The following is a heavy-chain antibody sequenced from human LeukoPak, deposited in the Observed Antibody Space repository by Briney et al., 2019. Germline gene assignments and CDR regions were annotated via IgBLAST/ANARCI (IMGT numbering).Heavy chain of an antibody. J-gene: IGHJ6*04. CDR1: GFTFSSYA. CDR2: ISGSGGGT. V-gene: IGHV3-23*01. Sequence: GGSLRLSCAASGFTFSSYAMSWVRQDPGKGLEWVSAISGSGGGTYYADSVKGRFTISRDNSKNTLYLQMNSLRAEDTAVYYCAKDKVLWFGESSDGMDVWGKGTTVTVSS. CDR3: AKDKVLWFGESSDGMDV. D-gene: IGHD3-10*01.